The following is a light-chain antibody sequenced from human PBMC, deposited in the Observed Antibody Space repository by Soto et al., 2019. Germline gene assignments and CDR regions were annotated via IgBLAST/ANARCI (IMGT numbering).Light chain of an antibody. CDR2: DAS. CDR3: QQYDNLPPFN. V-gene: IGKV1-33*01. Sequence: DIQMTQSPSSLSASVVDIVSISFHASQDISNYLNWYQQKPGKAPKLLIYDASNLETGVPSRFSGSGSGTDFTFTIRSLQPEDIATYYCQQYDNLPPFNCGPGTKVDIK. J-gene: IGKJ3*01. CDR1: QDISNY.